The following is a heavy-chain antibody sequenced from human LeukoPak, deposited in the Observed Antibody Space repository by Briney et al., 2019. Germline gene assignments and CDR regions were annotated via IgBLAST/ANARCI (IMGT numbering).Heavy chain of an antibody. J-gene: IGHJ5*02. V-gene: IGHV4-39*01. D-gene: IGHD1-14*01. CDR1: GASISSSTDY. CDR3: AGLIRPGWFDP. CDR2: IYYSGST. Sequence: SEALSLTCTVSGASISSSTDYWGWIRQPPGKGLEWIANIYYSGSTYYNPSLKSRVTISVDTSKNQFSLKLSSVTAADTAVYYCAGLIRPGWFDPWGQGTLVTVSS.